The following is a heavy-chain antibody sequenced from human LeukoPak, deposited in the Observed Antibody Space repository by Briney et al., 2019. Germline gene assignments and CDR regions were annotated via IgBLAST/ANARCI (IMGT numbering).Heavy chain of an antibody. V-gene: IGHV3-20*01. CDR1: GFKFDDRG. J-gene: IGHJ4*02. CDR2: LNWSGGKT. D-gene: IGHD6-19*01. CDR3: ARSASVAADYYFDS. Sequence: GGSLRLSCASSGFKFDDRGMSWVRQAPGKGLEWVSGLNWSGGKTGYADSVKGRFTISRDNSKNFVVLQMNSLRVEDTAFYCARSASVAADYYFDSWVQGTLVTVSS.